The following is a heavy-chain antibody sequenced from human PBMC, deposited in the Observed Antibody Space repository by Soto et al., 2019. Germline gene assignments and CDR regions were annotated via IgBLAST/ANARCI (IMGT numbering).Heavy chain of an antibody. D-gene: IGHD4-17*01. CDR1: GGSISSYY. V-gene: IGHV4-59*08. CDR3: ARRGWGVTTWLDAFDI. J-gene: IGHJ3*02. CDR2: IYYSGST. Sequence: SETLSLTCTVSGGSISSYYWSWIRQPPGKGLEWIGYIYYSGSTNYNPSLKSRVTISVDTSKNQFSLKLSSVTAADTAVYYCARRGWGVTTWLDAFDIWGQGTMVTVSS.